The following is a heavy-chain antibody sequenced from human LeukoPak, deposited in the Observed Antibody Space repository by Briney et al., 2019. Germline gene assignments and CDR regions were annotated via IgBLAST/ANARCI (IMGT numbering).Heavy chain of an antibody. CDR3: ARLNGGGYSGYDSRYYYYYMDV. V-gene: IGHV4-61*05. D-gene: IGHD5-12*01. CDR2: IYYSGST. Sequence: SETLSLTCTVSGGSISISNYYWGWIRQPPGKGLEWIGYIYYSGSTNYNPSLKSRVTISVDTSKNQFSLKLSSVTAADTAVYYCARLNGGGYSGYDSRYYYYYMDVWGKGTTVTISS. J-gene: IGHJ6*03. CDR1: GGSISISNYY.